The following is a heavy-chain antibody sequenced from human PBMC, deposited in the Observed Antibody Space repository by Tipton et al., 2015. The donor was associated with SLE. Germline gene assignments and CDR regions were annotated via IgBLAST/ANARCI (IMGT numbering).Heavy chain of an antibody. CDR3: ATARNIFDTFDI. J-gene: IGHJ3*02. CDR1: GGSISSNNHW. D-gene: IGHD2/OR15-2a*01. Sequence: TLSLTCTVSGGSISSNNHWWGWVRQPPGQGLEWIGIIFYSWDTHSNPSLRSRLTMSVDTSKNQFSRKLSSVTAADTAVYYCATARNIFDTFDIWAQGTMVTVSS. V-gene: IGHV4-39*07. CDR2: IFYSWDT.